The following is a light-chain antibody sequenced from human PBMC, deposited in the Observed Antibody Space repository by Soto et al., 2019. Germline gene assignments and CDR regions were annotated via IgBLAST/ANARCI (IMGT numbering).Light chain of an antibody. V-gene: IGKV3-15*01. J-gene: IGKJ4*01. CDR1: QSVRSE. CDR2: GAS. Sequence: EIVMTQSPASLSVSPGERVTLSCRASQSVRSELAWYQQKSGQPPRLRIYGASTRATGIPARFSGSGSGTEFTLTINDLQSEDFAVYYCQQYERWPPLTFGGGTKVEIK. CDR3: QQYERWPPLT.